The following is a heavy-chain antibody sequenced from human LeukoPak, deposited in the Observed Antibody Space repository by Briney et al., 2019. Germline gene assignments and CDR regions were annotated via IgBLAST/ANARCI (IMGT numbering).Heavy chain of an antibody. V-gene: IGHV3-21*01. CDR3: AKSIEGVVRGTYYYYSYMDV. J-gene: IGHJ6*03. CDR1: GFTFSTYT. D-gene: IGHD3-3*01. Sequence: AGGSLRLSCAASGFTFSTYTMNWVSQAPGKGLEWVSTISSSSSYIYYGDSVKGRFTISRDNAKNSLYLQMNSLRAEDTAVYYCAKSIEGVVRGTYYYYSYMDVWGKGTTVTVSS. CDR2: ISSSSSYI.